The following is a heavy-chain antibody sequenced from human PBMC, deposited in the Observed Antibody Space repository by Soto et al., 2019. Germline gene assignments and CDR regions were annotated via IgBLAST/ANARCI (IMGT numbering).Heavy chain of an antibody. CDR1: GYTFSIYG. Sequence: ASVKVSCKASGYTFSIYGISWVRQAPGQGLERMGWISAYNGNTNYAQKLQGRVIMTTDTSTSTAYMELRSLRSDDTAVYYCARDGVEMATIYYYYGMDVWGQGTTVTVSS. CDR2: ISAYNGNT. D-gene: IGHD5-12*01. V-gene: IGHV1-18*01. J-gene: IGHJ6*02. CDR3: ARDGVEMATIYYYYGMDV.